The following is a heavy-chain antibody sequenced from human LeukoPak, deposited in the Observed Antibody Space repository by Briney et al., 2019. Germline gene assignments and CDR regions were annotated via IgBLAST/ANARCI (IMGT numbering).Heavy chain of an antibody. V-gene: IGHV4-34*01. Sequence: SETLSLTCAVYGGSFSGYYWSWIRQPPGKGLEWIGEINHGGSTNYNPSLKSRVTISVDTSKNQFSLKLSSVTAADTALYYCARVGEQQLPTDWGQGTLVTVSS. CDR3: ARVGEQQLPTD. CDR1: GGSFSGYY. CDR2: INHGGST. D-gene: IGHD6-13*01. J-gene: IGHJ4*02.